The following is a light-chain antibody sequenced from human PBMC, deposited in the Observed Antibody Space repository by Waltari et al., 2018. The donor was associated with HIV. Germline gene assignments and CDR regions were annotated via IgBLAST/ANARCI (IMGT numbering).Light chain of an antibody. CDR1: SSNIGSNA. Sequence: QSVLTQPPSLSESPRQRVTISCSCSSSNIGSNAVHWYQQLPGKAPKLLIYYDDMLPSGVSDRFSGSKSGSSASLAISGLQSEDEADYYCAAWDDILNAYVFGSGTKVTVL. V-gene: IGLV1-36*01. CDR3: AAWDDILNAYV. J-gene: IGLJ1*01. CDR2: YDD.